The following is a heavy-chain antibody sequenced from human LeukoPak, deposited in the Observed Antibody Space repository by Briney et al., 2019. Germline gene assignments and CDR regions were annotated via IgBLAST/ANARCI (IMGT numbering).Heavy chain of an antibody. V-gene: IGHV1-2*02. CDR1: GYTFTSYY. CDR2: INPNSGGT. Sequence: ASVKVSCKASGYTFTSYYMHWVRQAPGQGLEWMGWINPNSGGTNYAQKFQGRVTMTRDTSISAAYMELSRLRSDDTAVYYCARDQDCSGGSCYSDGWFDPWGQGTLVTVSS. J-gene: IGHJ5*02. CDR3: ARDQDCSGGSCYSDGWFDP. D-gene: IGHD2-15*01.